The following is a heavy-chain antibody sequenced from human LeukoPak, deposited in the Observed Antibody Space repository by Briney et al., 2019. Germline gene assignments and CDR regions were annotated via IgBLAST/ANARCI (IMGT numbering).Heavy chain of an antibody. Sequence: SETLSLTCTVSGGSISSYYWSWIRQPPGKGLEWIGYIYYTGSTNYNASLKSQVSISIDTSKNQFSLRLTSVTAADTAVYYCARQTGSGLFILPGGQGTLVTVSS. V-gene: IGHV4-59*08. CDR2: IYYTGST. CDR3: ARQTGSGLFILP. CDR1: GGSISSYY. J-gene: IGHJ4*02. D-gene: IGHD3/OR15-3a*01.